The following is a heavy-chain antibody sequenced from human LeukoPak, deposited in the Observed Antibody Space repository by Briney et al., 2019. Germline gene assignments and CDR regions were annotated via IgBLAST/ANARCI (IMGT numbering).Heavy chain of an antibody. CDR1: GYTFTSYG. J-gene: IGHJ4*02. CDR2: ISAYNGNT. CDR3: ARDHRIAAAGLDY. Sequence: ASVKVSCKASGYTFTSYGISWVRQAPGQGLEWMGWISAYNGNTNYAQKLQGRVTMTTDTSTSTACMELRSLRSDDTAVYYCARDHRIAAAGLDYWGQGTLVTVSS. V-gene: IGHV1-18*01. D-gene: IGHD6-13*01.